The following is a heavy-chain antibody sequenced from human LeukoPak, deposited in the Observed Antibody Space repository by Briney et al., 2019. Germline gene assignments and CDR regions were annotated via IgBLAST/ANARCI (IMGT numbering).Heavy chain of an antibody. Sequence: SETLSLTCTVSGGSISSATYYWSWIRQPAGKGLEWIGRVYSRGSTNYNPSLKSRVTISVDTSKSQFSLKLRSVTAADTAVYYCARRSSGSYHHSYWYFDLWGRGTLVTVSS. CDR2: VYSRGST. J-gene: IGHJ2*01. V-gene: IGHV4-61*10. CDR3: ARRSSGSYHHSYWYFDL. CDR1: GGSISSATYY. D-gene: IGHD1-26*01.